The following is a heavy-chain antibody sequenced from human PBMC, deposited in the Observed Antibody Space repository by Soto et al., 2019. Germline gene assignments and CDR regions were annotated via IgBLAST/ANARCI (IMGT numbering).Heavy chain of an antibody. CDR2: IWYDGSNK. Sequence: GGSLRLSCAASGFTFSSYGMHWVRQAPGKGLEWVAVIWYDGSNKYYADSVKGRFTISRDNSKNTLFLHLNSLRAEDTVVFYCARDISRMTTSSLDYWGQGTLVTVSS. J-gene: IGHJ4*02. CDR1: GFTFSSYG. V-gene: IGHV3-33*01. CDR3: ARDISRMTTSSLDY.